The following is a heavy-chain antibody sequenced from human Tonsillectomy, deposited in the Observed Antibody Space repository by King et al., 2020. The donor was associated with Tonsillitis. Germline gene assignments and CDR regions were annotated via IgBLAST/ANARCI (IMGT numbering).Heavy chain of an antibody. CDR1: GFTVSSTY. CDR2: TYTVGTT. CDR3: ARAREGYYGSGSPDYYYYYMDV. Sequence: VQLVESGGGLVQPGGSLRLSCAVTGFTVSSTYMSWVRQAPGKGLEWASTYTVGTTNYAESVKGRFTVSRDNSRNTLDLQMTSLRAEDTAVYYCARAREGYYGSGSPDYYYYYMDVWGKGTTVTVSS. D-gene: IGHD3-10*01. J-gene: IGHJ6*03. V-gene: IGHV3-66*01.